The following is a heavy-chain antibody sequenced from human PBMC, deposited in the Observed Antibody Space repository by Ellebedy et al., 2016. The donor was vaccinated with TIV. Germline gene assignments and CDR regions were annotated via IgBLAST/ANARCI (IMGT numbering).Heavy chain of an antibody. D-gene: IGHD3-10*01. Sequence: PGGSLRLSCAASGFTFSRYWMSWVRQAPGKGPEWVANIKQDESEENYVDSVKGRFTISRDNAQNSLYLQMDSLRPEDTAIYYCARYGSGTSIFSFDYWGQGTLVTVSS. V-gene: IGHV3-7*01. CDR3: ARYGSGTSIFSFDY. CDR2: IKQDESEE. J-gene: IGHJ4*02. CDR1: GFTFSRYW.